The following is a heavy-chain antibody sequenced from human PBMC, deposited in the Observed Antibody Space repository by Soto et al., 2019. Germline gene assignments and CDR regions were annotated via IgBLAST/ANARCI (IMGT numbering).Heavy chain of an antibody. CDR2: ISSSSSTI. J-gene: IGHJ4*02. D-gene: IGHD1-26*01. V-gene: IGHV3-48*02. CDR1: GFTFSSYS. CDR3: LTSHHWELLNTDY. Sequence: PGGSLRLSCAASGFTFSSYSMNWVRQAPGKGLEWVSYISSSSSTIYYADSVKGRFTISRDNAKNSLYLQMNSLRDEDTAVYYCLTSHHWELLNTDYWGQGAKVTVSS.